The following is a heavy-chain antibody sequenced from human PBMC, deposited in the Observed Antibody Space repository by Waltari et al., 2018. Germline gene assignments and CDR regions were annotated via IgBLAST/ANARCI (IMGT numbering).Heavy chain of an antibody. CDR2: IKKCGTGG. V-gene: IGHV3-7*01. CDR3: ARDHWFSLDL. Sequence: EEQVVESGGGLVQPGGSLRLSCVASGFTVRDHWMAWVRQAPGKEVEWVAKIKKCGTGGMYVDSVKGRFTISKDNTKNSVFLQMNSLRAEDTAVYYCARDHWFSLDLWGQGTLVTVSS. CDR1: GFTVRDHW. J-gene: IGHJ4*02. D-gene: IGHD3-9*01.